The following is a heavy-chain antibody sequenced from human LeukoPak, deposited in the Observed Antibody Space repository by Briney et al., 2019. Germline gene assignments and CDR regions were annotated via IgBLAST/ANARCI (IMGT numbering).Heavy chain of an antibody. V-gene: IGHV3-23*01. CDR3: AKGVMTMVITYFDH. Sequence: PGGSLRLSCAAPGFNFITRAMTWVRQTPGKGLEWVASISGSAITTHYAESVKGRFTISRDNSKNTLFLQMNNLRADDTAVYYCAKGVMTMVITYFDHWGHGTLVAVSS. CDR2: ISGSAITT. D-gene: IGHD4/OR15-4a*01. CDR1: GFNFITRA. J-gene: IGHJ4*01.